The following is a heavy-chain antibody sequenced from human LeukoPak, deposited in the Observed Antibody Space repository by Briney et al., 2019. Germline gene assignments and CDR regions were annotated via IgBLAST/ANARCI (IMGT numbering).Heavy chain of an antibody. D-gene: IGHD1-26*01. J-gene: IGHJ4*02. CDR3: ARDFRGGSYVVGY. Sequence: GGSLRLSCAASGFTFSSYEMNRVRQAPGKGLEWVSYISSSGITIYYADSVKGRFTISRDNAKNSLYLQMNSLRAEDTAVYYCARDFRGGSYVVGYWGQGTLVTVSS. V-gene: IGHV3-48*03. CDR1: GFTFSSYE. CDR2: ISSSGITI.